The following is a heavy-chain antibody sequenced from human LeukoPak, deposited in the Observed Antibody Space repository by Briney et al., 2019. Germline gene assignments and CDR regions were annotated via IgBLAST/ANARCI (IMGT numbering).Heavy chain of an antibody. CDR1: GGSISSYY. Sequence: SETLSLTCTVSGGSISSYYWSWIRQPPGKGLEWIGYIYYSGSTNYNPSLKSRVTISVDTSKNQFSLKPSSVTAADTAVYYCAREGYNWFDPWGQGTLVTVSS. V-gene: IGHV4-59*01. CDR3: AREGYNWFDP. CDR2: IYYSGST. J-gene: IGHJ5*02.